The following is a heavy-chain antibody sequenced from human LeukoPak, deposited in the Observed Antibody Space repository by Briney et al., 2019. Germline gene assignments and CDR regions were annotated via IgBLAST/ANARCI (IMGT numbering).Heavy chain of an antibody. J-gene: IGHJ4*02. V-gene: IGHV1-18*01. CDR3: ARGGRYCIGGSCYEGFDY. Sequence: ASVKVSCKASGYTFTSYGISWVRQAPGQGLEWMGWISAYNGDTNYAQKFQGRVTMTRDTSISTAYMELSRLRSDDTAVYYCARGGRYCIGGSCYEGFDYWGQGTLVTVSS. CDR1: GYTFTSYG. CDR2: ISAYNGDT. D-gene: IGHD2-15*01.